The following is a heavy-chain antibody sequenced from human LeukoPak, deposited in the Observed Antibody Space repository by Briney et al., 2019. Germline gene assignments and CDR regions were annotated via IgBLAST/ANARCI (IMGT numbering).Heavy chain of an antibody. V-gene: IGHV1-69*04. CDR2: IIPILGIA. CDR3: ERDYKAVVGTPLDY. J-gene: IGHJ4*02. Sequence: ASVKVSCKASGGTFSSYAISWVRQAPGQGLEWMGRIIPILGIANYAQKFQGRVTITADKSTSTAYMELSSLRSEDTAVYYCERDYKAVVGTPLDYWGQGTLVTVSS. D-gene: IGHD6-19*01. CDR1: GGTFSSYA.